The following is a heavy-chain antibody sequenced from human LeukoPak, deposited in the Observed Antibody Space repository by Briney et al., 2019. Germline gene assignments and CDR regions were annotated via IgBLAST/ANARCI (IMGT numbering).Heavy chain of an antibody. J-gene: IGHJ4*02. CDR3: TRDRYSGYHFGY. Sequence: PGGPLRLSCVVSGFTVSSNYMSWVRQAPGKGLECVSIIYSDGTTYYADSVKGRFTISRDNSKNMVNLQMNSLRAEDTAMYYCTRDRYSGYHFGYWGQGTLVTVSS. D-gene: IGHD3-22*01. CDR1: GFTVSSNY. V-gene: IGHV3-53*01. CDR2: IYSDGTT.